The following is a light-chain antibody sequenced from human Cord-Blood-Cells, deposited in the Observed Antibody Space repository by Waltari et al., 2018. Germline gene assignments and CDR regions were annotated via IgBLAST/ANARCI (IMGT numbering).Light chain of an antibody. CDR1: QGISSY. V-gene: IGKV1-8*01. J-gene: IGKJ1*01. Sequence: AIRMTQSPSSISASTGDRFTITCRASQGISSYLAWYQQKPGKAPKLLIYAASTLQSGVPSRFSGSGSGTDFTLTISCLQSEDFATYYCQQYYSYPWTFGQGTKVEIK. CDR3: QQYYSYPWT. CDR2: AAS.